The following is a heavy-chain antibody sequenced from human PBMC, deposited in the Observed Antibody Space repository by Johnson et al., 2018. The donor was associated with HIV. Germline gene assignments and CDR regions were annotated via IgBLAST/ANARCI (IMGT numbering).Heavy chain of an antibody. CDR1: GFTFSSYV. CDR2: ISYDGSNK. D-gene: IGHD3-3*01. Sequence: HVQLVESGGGVVQPGRSLRLSCAASGFTFSSYVMHWVRQAPGKGLEWVAVISYDGSNKYYVDSVKGRFTISRDNAKNSLYLQMNSLRAEDTAVYYCTDYNFWTKRAFDIWGQGTMVTVSS. V-gene: IGHV3-30*03. J-gene: IGHJ3*02. CDR3: TDYNFWTKRAFDI.